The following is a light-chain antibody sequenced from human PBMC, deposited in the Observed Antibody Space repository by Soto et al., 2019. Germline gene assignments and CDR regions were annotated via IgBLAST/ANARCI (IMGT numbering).Light chain of an antibody. CDR2: KAS. Sequence: DLQMTQSPSTLSASVGHRDTITCRASQSISSWLAWYQQKPGKAPNLLIYKASTLESGVPSRFSGSGSGTEFTLTISSVQPDDFATYYCQQYKSYPLTFGGGTKV. CDR1: QSISSW. CDR3: QQYKSYPLT. V-gene: IGKV1-5*03. J-gene: IGKJ4*01.